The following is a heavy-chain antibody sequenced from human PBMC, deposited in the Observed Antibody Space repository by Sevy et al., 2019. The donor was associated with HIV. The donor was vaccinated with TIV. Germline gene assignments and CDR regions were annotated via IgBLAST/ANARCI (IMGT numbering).Heavy chain of an antibody. CDR1: GFTFTEFV. CDR2: INSGGGST. J-gene: IGHJ4*02. V-gene: IGHV3-23*01. D-gene: IGHD3-22*01. Sequence: GGSLRLSCAASGFTFTEFVMSWVRQSPGKGLEWVSTINSGGGSTYYADSVKGRFTISRDNSQNTLDLQMNSLRAEDTAGYYCAKDVVGGYYDSSGYSDHWGQGTLVTVSS. CDR3: AKDVVGGYYDSSGYSDH.